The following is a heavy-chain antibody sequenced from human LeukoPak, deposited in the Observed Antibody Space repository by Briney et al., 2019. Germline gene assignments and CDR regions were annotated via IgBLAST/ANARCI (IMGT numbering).Heavy chain of an antibody. Sequence: GGSLGLSCAASGFTFSSYAMHWVRQAPGKGLEWVAVISYDGSNKYYADSVKGRFTISRDNSKNTLYLQMNSLRAEDTAVYYCARDLKGSVAVAGIDYWGQGTLVTVSS. CDR3: ARDLKGSVAVAGIDY. D-gene: IGHD6-19*01. J-gene: IGHJ4*02. V-gene: IGHV3-30*04. CDR2: ISYDGSNK. CDR1: GFTFSSYA.